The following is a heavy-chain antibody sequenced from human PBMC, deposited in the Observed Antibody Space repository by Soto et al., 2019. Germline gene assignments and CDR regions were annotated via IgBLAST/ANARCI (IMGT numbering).Heavy chain of an antibody. V-gene: IGHV1-69*01. CDR1: GGTFSSYA. CDR3: ARGGFTMVRGVIISPDYYYYDGIDF. CDR2: IIPIFGTA. Sequence: QVQLVQSGAEVKKPGSSVKVSCKASGGTFSSYAISWVRQAPGQGLEWMGGIIPIFGTANYAQKFQGRVTITADESTSTAYMELSSLRAEDTAVYYCARGGFTMVRGVIISPDYYYYDGIDFWGQGTPVTVSS. D-gene: IGHD3-10*01. J-gene: IGHJ6*02.